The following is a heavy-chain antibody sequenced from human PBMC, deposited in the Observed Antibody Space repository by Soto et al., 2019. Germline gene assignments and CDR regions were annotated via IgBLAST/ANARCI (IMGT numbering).Heavy chain of an antibody. Sequence: SETLSLTCTVSGGSISSGGYSWSWIRQPPGKGLECIGYIYHSVSTYYNPSLKSRVTISVDRSKNQFSLKLSSVTAADTAVYYCARGPPLGFWGQGTLVTVSS. J-gene: IGHJ4*02. V-gene: IGHV4-30-2*01. CDR2: IYHSVST. CDR1: GGSISSGGYS. CDR3: ARGPPLGF.